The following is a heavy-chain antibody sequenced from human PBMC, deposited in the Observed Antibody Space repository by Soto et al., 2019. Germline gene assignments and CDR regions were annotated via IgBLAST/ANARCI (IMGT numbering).Heavy chain of an antibody. CDR2: ISGSGGST. CDR3: AKHGTGCSSTSCYAPLYYYYYGMDV. J-gene: IGHJ6*02. CDR1: GFTFSSYA. Sequence: GGSLRLSCAASGFTFSSYAMSWVRQAPGKGLEWVSAISGSGGSTYYADSVKGRFTISRDNSKNTLYLQMNSLRAEDTAVYYCAKHGTGCSSTSCYAPLYYYYYGMDVWGQGTTVTVSS. D-gene: IGHD2-2*01. V-gene: IGHV3-23*01.